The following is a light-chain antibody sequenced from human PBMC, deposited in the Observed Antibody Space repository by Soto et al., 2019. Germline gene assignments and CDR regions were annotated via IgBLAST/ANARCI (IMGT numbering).Light chain of an antibody. CDR1: SRDVGGYNY. CDR2: DVS. V-gene: IGLV2-14*01. Sequence: QSALTQPASVSGSPGQSITISCTGTSRDVGGYNYVSWYQQHPGKAPKLMIYDVSNRPSGVSNRFSGSKSGNTASLTISGLQAEDEADYYFSSYTSSSTGVFGGGTKLTVL. CDR3: SSYTSSSTGV. J-gene: IGLJ2*01.